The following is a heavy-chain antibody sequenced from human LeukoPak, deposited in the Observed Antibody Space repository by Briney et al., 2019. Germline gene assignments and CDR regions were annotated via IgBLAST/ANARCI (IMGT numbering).Heavy chain of an antibody. V-gene: IGHV4-59*12. CDR2: IYYSGST. D-gene: IGHD2-15*01. J-gene: IGHJ5*02. CDR3: AREGVVVAATPNWFDP. Sequence: PSETLSLTCTVSGGSISSYYWSWIRQPPGKGLEWIGSIYYSGSTYYNPSLKSRVTISVDTSKNQFSLKLSSVTAADTAVYYCAREGVVVAATPNWFDPWGQGTLVTVSS. CDR1: GGSISSYY.